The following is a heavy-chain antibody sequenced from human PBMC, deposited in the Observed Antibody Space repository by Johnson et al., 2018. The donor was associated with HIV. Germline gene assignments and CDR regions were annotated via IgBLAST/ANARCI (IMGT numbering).Heavy chain of an antibody. J-gene: IGHJ3*02. CDR2: IRSKANSYAT. CDR3: ARDGRDLVTRGGFDI. V-gene: IGHV3-73*01. CDR1: RFTFSSSA. D-gene: IGHD5-18*01. Sequence: VQLVESRGVLVQPGGSLRLSCAAPRFTFSSSAMHWVRQASGKGLEWVGRIRSKANSYATAYAASVNGRFTISRDDSKNTAYLQMNSLRAEDTAVYYCARDGRDLVTRGGFDIWGPGTMVTVSS.